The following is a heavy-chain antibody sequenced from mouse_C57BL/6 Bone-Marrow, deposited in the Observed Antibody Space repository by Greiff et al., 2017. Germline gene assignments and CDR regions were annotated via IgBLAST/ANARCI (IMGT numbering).Heavy chain of an antibody. Sequence: QVQLQQSGAELARPGASVKLSCKASGYTFTSYGISWVKQTPGQGLEWIGEIYPRSGYTYYNEKFKGKATLTADKSSSTAYMELRSLTSEDSAVYFCARSLWSSLLRSFYAMDYWGQGTSVTVSS. CDR3: ARSLWSSLLRSFYAMDY. D-gene: IGHD1-1*01. V-gene: IGHV1-81*01. J-gene: IGHJ4*01. CDR2: IYPRSGYT. CDR1: GYTFTSYG.